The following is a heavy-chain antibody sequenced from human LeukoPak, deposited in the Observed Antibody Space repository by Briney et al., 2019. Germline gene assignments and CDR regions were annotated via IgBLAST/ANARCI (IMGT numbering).Heavy chain of an antibody. J-gene: IGHJ5*02. CDR1: GFTFSSYG. CDR3: ARDFKRNYDILTGYLWS. CDR2: IWYDGSNK. Sequence: GRSLRLSCAASGFTFSSYGMHWVRQAPGKGLEWVAVIWYDGSNKYYADSVKGRFTNSRDNSKNTLYLQMNSLRAEDTAVYYCARDFKRNYDILTGYLWSWGQGTLVTVSS. V-gene: IGHV3-33*01. D-gene: IGHD3-9*01.